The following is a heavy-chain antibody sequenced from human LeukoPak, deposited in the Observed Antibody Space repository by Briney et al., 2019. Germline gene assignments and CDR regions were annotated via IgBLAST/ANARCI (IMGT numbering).Heavy chain of an antibody. CDR1: GSTFSSYG. CDR2: ISYDGSNK. J-gene: IGHJ4*02. V-gene: IGHV3-30*18. CDR3: AKVDTMIVVVNPGIDY. D-gene: IGHD3-22*01. Sequence: GRSLRLSCAASGSTFSSYGMHWVRQAPGKGLEWVAVISYDGSNKYYADSVKGRFTISRDNSKNTLYLQMNSLRAEDTAVYYCAKVDTMIVVVNPGIDYWGQGTLVTVSS.